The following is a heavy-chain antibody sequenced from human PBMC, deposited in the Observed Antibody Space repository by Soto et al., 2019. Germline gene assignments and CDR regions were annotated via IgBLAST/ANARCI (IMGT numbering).Heavy chain of an antibody. D-gene: IGHD2-2*01. CDR2: INHSGST. Sequence: SETLSLTCAFYGGSFSGYYWSWIRQPPGKGLEWIGEINHSGSTNYNPSLKSRVTISVDTSKNQFSLKLSSVTAADTAVYYCARGLVRESTSKNYYYMDVWGKGTTVTVSS. CDR3: ARGLVRESTSKNYYYMDV. CDR1: GGSFSGYY. V-gene: IGHV4-34*01. J-gene: IGHJ6*03.